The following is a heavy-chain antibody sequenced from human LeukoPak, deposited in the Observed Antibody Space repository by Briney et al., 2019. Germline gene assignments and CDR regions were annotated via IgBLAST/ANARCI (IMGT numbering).Heavy chain of an antibody. V-gene: IGHV3-74*01. CDR2: INTDGNNR. CDR3: VRDSASTGWYLNWFDP. J-gene: IGHJ5*02. Sequence: GGSLRLSCAASGFTFSSYWMHWVRQAPGKGLVWVSRINTDGNNRNYADSVKGRFTISRDNAQNTLYLQMNSLRVEDTAVYYCVRDSASTGWYLNWFDPWGQGTLVTVAS. CDR1: GFTFSSYW. D-gene: IGHD6-19*01.